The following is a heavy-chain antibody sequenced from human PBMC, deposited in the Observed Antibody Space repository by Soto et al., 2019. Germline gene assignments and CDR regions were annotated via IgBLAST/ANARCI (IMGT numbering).Heavy chain of an antibody. CDR3: SRDIEETQLLYDAVDF. CDR2: ISFSSGAI. D-gene: IGHD2-2*01. V-gene: IGHV3-9*01. CDR1: GFTFDDYA. Sequence: SLRLSGLASGFTFDDYAMRWVRQAPGKGLEWVSGISFSSGAIGYAESVKGRFTISRDNARNSLYLQMNSLRAEDTALYYCSRDIEETQLLYDAVDFWGQGTMVTVSS. J-gene: IGHJ3*01.